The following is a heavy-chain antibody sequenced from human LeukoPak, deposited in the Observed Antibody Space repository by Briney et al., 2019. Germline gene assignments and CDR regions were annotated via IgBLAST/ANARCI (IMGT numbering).Heavy chain of an antibody. V-gene: IGHV1-69*04. CDR1: GGTFSSYA. J-gene: IGHJ5*02. D-gene: IGHD3-9*01. Sequence: GASVKVSCKASGGTFSSYAISWVRRAPGQGLEWMGRIIPILGIANYAQKFQGRVTITADKSTSTAYMELSSLRSEDTAVYYCARSPMLPNDILTGTHTSWFDPWGQGTLVTVSS. CDR2: IIPILGIA. CDR3: ARSPMLPNDILTGTHTSWFDP.